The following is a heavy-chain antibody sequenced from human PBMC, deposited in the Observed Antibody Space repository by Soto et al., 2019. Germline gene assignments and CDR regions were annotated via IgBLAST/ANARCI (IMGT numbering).Heavy chain of an antibody. D-gene: IGHD6-6*01. Sequence: SETLSLTCAVYGGSFSGYYWSWIRQPPGKGLEWIGEIDHSGSTNYNPSLKSRVTISVDTSKNQFSLKLSSVTAADTAVYYCARLEYSGNWFDPWGQGTLVTVS. CDR3: ARLEYSGNWFDP. J-gene: IGHJ5*02. CDR1: GGSFSGYY. CDR2: IDHSGST. V-gene: IGHV4-34*01.